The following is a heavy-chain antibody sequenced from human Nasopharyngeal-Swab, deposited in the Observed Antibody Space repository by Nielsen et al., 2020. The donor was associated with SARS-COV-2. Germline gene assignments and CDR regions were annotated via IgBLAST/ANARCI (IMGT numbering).Heavy chain of an antibody. CDR1: GFTFRSYW. D-gene: IGHD3-16*01. V-gene: IGHV3-7*01. Sequence: GESLKISCAASGFTFRSYWMTWVRQAPGKGLEWLANVKEDGSATNYVDSVRGRFTISRDNAKNSLYLQMNSLRDDDTAIYYCAQEDWGPVRWGQGTLVIVSS. CDR3: AQEDWGPVR. J-gene: IGHJ4*02. CDR2: VKEDGSAT.